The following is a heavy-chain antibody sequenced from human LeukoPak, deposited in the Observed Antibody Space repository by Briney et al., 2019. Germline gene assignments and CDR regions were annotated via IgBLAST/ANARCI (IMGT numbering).Heavy chain of an antibody. CDR3: AKEENTAANS. D-gene: IGHD5-18*01. CDR1: GFTFSAFG. J-gene: IGHJ4*02. Sequence: GGSLRLSCAASGFTFSAFGMHWVRQAPGKGLEWVAVISYDGSYEYFADSVKGRFTISRDNSKNTLYLQINSVRAGDTAMYYCAKEENTAANSWGQGTLVTVSS. CDR2: ISYDGSYE. V-gene: IGHV3-30*18.